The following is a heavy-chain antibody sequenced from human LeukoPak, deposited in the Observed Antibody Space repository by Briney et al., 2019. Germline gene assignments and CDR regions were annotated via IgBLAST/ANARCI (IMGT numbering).Heavy chain of an antibody. Sequence: PSETLSLTCTVSGGSISSGDYYWSWIRQPPGKGLEWIGYIYYSGSTYYNPSLKSRVTISVDTSKNQFSLKLSSVIAADTAVYYCARDSGLRDDFWLGAFDFWGQGTMVTVSS. V-gene: IGHV4-30-4*08. CDR1: GGSISSGDYY. CDR3: ARDSGLRDDFWLGAFDF. D-gene: IGHD3-3*01. CDR2: IYYSGST. J-gene: IGHJ3*01.